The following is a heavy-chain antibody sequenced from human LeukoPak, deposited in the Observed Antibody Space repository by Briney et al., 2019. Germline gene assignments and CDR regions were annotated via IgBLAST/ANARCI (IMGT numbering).Heavy chain of an antibody. CDR1: GYTFTSYG. D-gene: IGHD6-19*01. J-gene: IGHJ4*02. V-gene: IGHV1-69*13. Sequence: SVKVSCKASGYTFTSYGISWVRQAPGQGLEWMGGIIPIFGTANYAQKFQGRVTITADESTSTAYMELSSLRSEDTAVYYCATNPSNQWLSYYFDYWGQGTLVTVSS. CDR2: IIPIFGTA. CDR3: ATNPSNQWLSYYFDY.